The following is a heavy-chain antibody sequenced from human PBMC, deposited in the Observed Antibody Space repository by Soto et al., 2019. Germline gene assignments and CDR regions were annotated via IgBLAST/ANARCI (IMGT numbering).Heavy chain of an antibody. CDR2: ISAYNGNT. CDR1: GYTFTSYG. CDR3: ARYQLLRPYFYYGMDV. Sequence: ASVKVSCKASGYTFTSYGISWVRQAPGQGLEWMGWISAYNGNTNYAQKLQGRVTMTTDTSTSTAYMELRSLRSDDTAVYYWARYQLLRPYFYYGMDVWGQGTTVTVSS. V-gene: IGHV1-18*01. J-gene: IGHJ6*02. D-gene: IGHD2-2*01.